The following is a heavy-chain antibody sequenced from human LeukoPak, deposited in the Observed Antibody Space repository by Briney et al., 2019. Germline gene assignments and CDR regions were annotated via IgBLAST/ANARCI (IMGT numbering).Heavy chain of an antibody. V-gene: IGHV1-69*06. J-gene: IGHJ6*02. Sequence: SVKVSCKASGGTFSSYAISWVRPAPGPGLEWMGGIIPILGKANYAKKCQGRVTINPDNSTRTAYIELSSLRSEDTAVYYCAVSDHNCGRLLCYVMDLWGQGTTVTVPS. D-gene: IGHD1-20*01. CDR3: AVSDHNCGRLLCYVMDL. CDR2: IIPILGKA. CDR1: GGTFSSYA.